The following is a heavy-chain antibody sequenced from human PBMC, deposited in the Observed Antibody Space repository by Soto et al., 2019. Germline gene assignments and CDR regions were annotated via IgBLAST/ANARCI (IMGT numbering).Heavy chain of an antibody. CDR1: GGSIVSYY. V-gene: IGHV4-59*01. D-gene: IGHD6-6*01. CDR2: IYYSGST. Sequence: SETLSLTCSASGGSIVSYYWNWIRQSPGKGLEWLGYIYYSGSTNYNPSLTSRVSISVDTSKNQFSLKLTSVTAADTAVYYCARYSSSTPLYGMDVWGPGTTVTVSS. CDR3: ARYSSSTPLYGMDV. J-gene: IGHJ6*02.